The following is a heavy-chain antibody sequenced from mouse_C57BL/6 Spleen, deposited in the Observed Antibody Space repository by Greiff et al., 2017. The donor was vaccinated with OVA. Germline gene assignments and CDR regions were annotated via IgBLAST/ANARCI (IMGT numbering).Heavy chain of an antibody. D-gene: IGHD1-1*01. V-gene: IGHV1-64*01. CDR1: GYTFTSYW. CDR2: IHPNSGST. CDR3: ARFGYYGSSYLYYAMDY. Sequence: QVQLQQPGAELVKPGASVKLSCKASGYTFTSYWMHWVKQRPGQGLEWIGMIHPNSGSTNYNEKFKSKATLTVDKSSSTAYMQLSSLTSEDSAVYYCARFGYYGSSYLYYAMDYWGQGTSVTVSS. J-gene: IGHJ4*01.